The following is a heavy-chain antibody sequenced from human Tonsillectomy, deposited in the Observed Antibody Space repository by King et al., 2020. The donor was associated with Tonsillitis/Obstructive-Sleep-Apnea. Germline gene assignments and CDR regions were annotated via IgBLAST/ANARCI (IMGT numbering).Heavy chain of an antibody. CDR1: GGTFSSYA. D-gene: IGHD6-19*01. Sequence: VQLVESGAEVKKPGSSVKVSCKASGGTFSSYAISWVRQAPGQGLEWMGGIIPILGIANYAQKFQGRVTITADKSTSTAYMELSSLRSEDTAVYYCARVLLVAGTDGWGWFDPWGQGTLVTVSS. J-gene: IGHJ5*02. V-gene: IGHV1-69*10. CDR3: ARVLLVAGTDGWGWFDP. CDR2: IIPILGIA.